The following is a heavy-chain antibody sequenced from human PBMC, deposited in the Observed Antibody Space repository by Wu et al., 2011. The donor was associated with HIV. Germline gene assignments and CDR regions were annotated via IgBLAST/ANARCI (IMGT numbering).Heavy chain of an antibody. V-gene: IGHV1-69*14. D-gene: IGHD2-15*01. CDR2: IIPIFGTT. CDR3: ASQNPDLVVVVAATHAPDAFDI. Sequence: QVQLVQSGAEVKKSGSSVTVSCKSSGGTFTNYAISWVRQAPGRGLEWMGGIIPIFGTTNYAQRFQDRVTITADKSTSTAYMELSGLRSEDTAVYYCASQNPDLVVVVAATHAPDAFDIWGQGTMVTVSS. J-gene: IGHJ3*02. CDR1: GGTFTNYA.